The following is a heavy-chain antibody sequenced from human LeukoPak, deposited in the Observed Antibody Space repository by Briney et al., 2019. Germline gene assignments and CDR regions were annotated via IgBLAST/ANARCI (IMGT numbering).Heavy chain of an antibody. J-gene: IGHJ3*02. CDR3: ARGVGQDAFDI. Sequence: GGSLRLSCAASGFTVRNNYMSWVRQAPGKGLEWVSVIYSGGSTYYADSVKGRFTFSKDNSKNTLYLRMTNLRVEDTAVYYCARGVGQDAFDIWGQGTMVTVSS. CDR1: GFTVRNNY. CDR2: IYSGGST. D-gene: IGHD1-26*01. V-gene: IGHV3-53*01.